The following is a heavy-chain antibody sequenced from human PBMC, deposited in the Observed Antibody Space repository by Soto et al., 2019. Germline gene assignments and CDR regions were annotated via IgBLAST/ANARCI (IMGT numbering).Heavy chain of an antibody. D-gene: IGHD4-17*01. CDR3: ASGGATVRTPGDY. V-gene: IGHV3-21*01. CDR1: GFSFSDHS. J-gene: IGHJ4*02. CDR2: ISPSSDYI. Sequence: PGGSLRLSCVASGFSFSDHSIHWVRQPPEKGLEWVSSISPSSDYIYYADSVKGRFTLSRGNAENSVYLQMNSLRAADTAVYYCASGGATVRTPGDYWGQGTLVTVSS.